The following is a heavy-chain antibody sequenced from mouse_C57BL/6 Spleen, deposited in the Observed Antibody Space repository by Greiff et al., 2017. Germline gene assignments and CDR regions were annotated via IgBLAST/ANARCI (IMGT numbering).Heavy chain of an antibody. J-gene: IGHJ1*03. Sequence: EVKLQESGPGLVKPSQSLSLTCSVTGYSITSGYYWNWIRQFPGNKLEWMGYISYDGSNNYNPSLQNRISITRDTSKNQFFLKLNSVTTEDTATYYCARAWDIPYWYFDVWGTGTTVTVSS. CDR3: ARAWDIPYWYFDV. CDR2: ISYDGSN. CDR1: GYSITSGYY. D-gene: IGHD4-1*01. V-gene: IGHV3-6*01.